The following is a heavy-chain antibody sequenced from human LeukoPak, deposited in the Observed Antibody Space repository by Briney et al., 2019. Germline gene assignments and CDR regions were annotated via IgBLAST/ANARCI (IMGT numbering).Heavy chain of an antibody. V-gene: IGHV3-23*01. J-gene: IGHJ4*02. CDR1: GFTFSSSA. CDR2: ISGSGSGGST. CDR3: AKSGYNRFDY. D-gene: IGHD5-24*01. Sequence: PGGSLRLSCAASGFTFSSSAMSWVRQAPGKGLEWVSSISGSGSGGSTYYADSVKGRFTISRDNSENTLYLQMNSLIAEDTAVYYCAKSGYNRFDYWGQGTRVTVSS.